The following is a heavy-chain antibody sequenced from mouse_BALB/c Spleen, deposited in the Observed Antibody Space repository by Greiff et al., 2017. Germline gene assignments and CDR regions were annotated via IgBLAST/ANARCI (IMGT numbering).Heavy chain of an antibody. CDR1: GYTFTSYW. J-gene: IGHJ4*01. CDR3: ADPSAMDY. Sequence: QVQLQQPGAELVKPGASVKLSCKASGYTFTSYWMHWVKQRPGQGLEWIGEINPSNGRTIYNEKFKSKATLTVDKSSSTAYMQLSSLTSEDSAVYYCADPSAMDYWGQGTSVTVSS. CDR2: INPSNGRT. D-gene: IGHD2-10*02. V-gene: IGHV1S81*02.